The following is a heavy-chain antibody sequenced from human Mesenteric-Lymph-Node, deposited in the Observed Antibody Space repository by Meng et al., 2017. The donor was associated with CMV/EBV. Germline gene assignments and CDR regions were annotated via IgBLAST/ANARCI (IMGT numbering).Heavy chain of an antibody. D-gene: IGHD2-2*01. CDR3: AKDQWSASSVFDF. J-gene: IGHJ4*02. V-gene: IGHV3-23*01. CDR1: GFTFGSYA. CDR2: ISDSSGST. Sequence: GESLKISCAASGFTFGSYAMSWVRQAPGKGLEWVSAISDSSGSTYYADSVKGRFTISRDNSKYTLYLQMNSLRVEDTAIYFCAKDQWSASSVFDFWGQGTLVTVSS.